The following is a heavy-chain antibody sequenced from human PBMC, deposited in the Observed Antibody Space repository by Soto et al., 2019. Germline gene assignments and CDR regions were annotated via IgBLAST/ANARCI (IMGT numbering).Heavy chain of an antibody. CDR2: ISYDGSNK. V-gene: IGHV3-30-3*01. J-gene: IGHJ6*02. Sequence: GGSLRLSCAASGFTFSSYAMHWVRQAPGKGLEWVAVISYDGSNKYYADSVKGRFTISRDNSKNTLYLQMNSLRAEDTAVYYCAREQETRQDPYYGMDVWGQGTTVTVSS. CDR3: AREQETRQDPYYGMDV. CDR1: GFTFSSYA.